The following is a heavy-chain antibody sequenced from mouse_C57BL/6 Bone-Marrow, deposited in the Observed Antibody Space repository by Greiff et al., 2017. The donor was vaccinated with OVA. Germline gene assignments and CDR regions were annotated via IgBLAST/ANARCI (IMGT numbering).Heavy chain of an antibody. CDR1: GFSLTSYA. V-gene: IGHV2-9-1*01. CDR2: ICTGGGT. CDR3: ARNRQRRLRNY. J-gene: IGHJ2*01. D-gene: IGHD3-2*02. Sequence: VQLVESGPGLVAPSQCLSITCTASGFSLTSYAISWVRQPPGKGLEWLGVICTGGGTNYNSAHKTRKGISKDNSKSQVFLKMNSLQTDDTAGYYCARNRQRRLRNYWGQGTTLTVSS.